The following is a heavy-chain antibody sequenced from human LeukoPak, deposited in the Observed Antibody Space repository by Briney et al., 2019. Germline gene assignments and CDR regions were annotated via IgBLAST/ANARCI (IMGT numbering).Heavy chain of an antibody. CDR2: IKQDETEK. V-gene: IGHV3-7*03. D-gene: IGHD5-18*01. CDR3: AKGYRSYGYGYLDY. J-gene: IGHJ4*02. CDR1: GFTFSNFW. Sequence: GGSLRLSCTASGFTFSNFWMGWVRQAPGKGLEWVANIKQDETEKFYLGSVKGRFTISRDNAKNSLYLQMNSLRAEDTAVYYCAKGYRSYGYGYLDYWGQGTLVTVSS.